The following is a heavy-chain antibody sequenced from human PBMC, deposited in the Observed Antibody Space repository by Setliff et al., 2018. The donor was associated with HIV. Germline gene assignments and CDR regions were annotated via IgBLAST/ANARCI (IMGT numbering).Heavy chain of an antibody. CDR1: GASFSGYY. J-gene: IGHJ5*02. Sequence: SETLSLTCAIYGASFSGYYWSWIRQPPGKGLEWIGEINDSGRTNYNPSLKSRVTMSGDTSKNQFSLNLTSVTAADTAVYYCARGVITFGGLIGPLPSWGQGTLVTVSS. CDR3: ARGVITFGGLIGPLPS. V-gene: IGHV4-34*01. D-gene: IGHD3-16*02. CDR2: INDSGRT.